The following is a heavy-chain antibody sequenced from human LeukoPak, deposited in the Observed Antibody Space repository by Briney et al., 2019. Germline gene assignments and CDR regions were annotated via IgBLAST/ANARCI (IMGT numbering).Heavy chain of an antibody. J-gene: IGHJ6*03. V-gene: IGHV3-21*01. CDR3: ARDRGQWLVTQYYYYYMDV. Sequence: GGSLRLSCAASGFTFSSYAISWVREAPGKWVGWVSSISSISSYIYYADSVKGRFPISRDNANNSLYLQMNSLRAEDTAVYYCARDRGQWLVTQYYYYYMDVWGKGTTVTVSS. D-gene: IGHD6-19*01. CDR2: ISSISSYI. CDR1: GFTFSSYA.